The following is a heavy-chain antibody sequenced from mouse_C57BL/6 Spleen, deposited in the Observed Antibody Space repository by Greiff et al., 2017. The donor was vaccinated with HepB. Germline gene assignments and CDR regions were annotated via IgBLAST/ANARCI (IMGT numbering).Heavy chain of an antibody. J-gene: IGHJ1*03. CDR3: ARPDYGSSYYWYFDV. V-gene: IGHV14-2*01. Sequence: EVQLQQSGAELVKPGASVKLSCTASGFNIKDYYMHWVKQRTEQGLEWIGRIDPEDGETKYAPKFPGKATITADTSSNTAYLQLSSLTSEDTAVYYCARPDYGSSYYWYFDVWGTGTTVTVSS. D-gene: IGHD1-1*01. CDR1: GFNIKDYY. CDR2: IDPEDGET.